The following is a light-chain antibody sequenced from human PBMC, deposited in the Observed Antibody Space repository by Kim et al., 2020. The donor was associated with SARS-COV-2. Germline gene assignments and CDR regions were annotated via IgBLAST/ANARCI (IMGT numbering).Light chain of an antibody. Sequence: QSITISCTETSSDVGGYNYVSWYQQHPGKAPKLMICDVSNRPSGVSNRFSGSKSGNTASLTISGLQAEDEADYYCSSYTSSNAHVVFGGGTQLTVL. CDR3: SSYTSSNAHVV. CDR2: DVS. J-gene: IGLJ2*01. V-gene: IGLV2-14*03. CDR1: SSDVGGYNY.